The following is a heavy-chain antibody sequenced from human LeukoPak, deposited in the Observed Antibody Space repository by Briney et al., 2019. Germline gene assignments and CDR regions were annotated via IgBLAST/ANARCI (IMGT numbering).Heavy chain of an antibody. CDR1: GFTFSSYG. D-gene: IGHD5-18*01. CDR2: IRYDGSNK. Sequence: QSGGSLRLSCAASGFTFSSYGMHWVRQAPGKGLEWVAFIRYDGSNKYYADSVKGRFTISRDNSKNTLYLQMNSLRAEDTAVYYCAKENQDTAMEDYYYYYMDVWGKGTTVTVSS. J-gene: IGHJ6*03. CDR3: AKENQDTAMEDYYYYYMDV. V-gene: IGHV3-30*02.